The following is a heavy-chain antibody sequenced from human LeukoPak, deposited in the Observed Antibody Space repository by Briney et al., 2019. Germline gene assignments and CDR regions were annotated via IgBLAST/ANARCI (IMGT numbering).Heavy chain of an antibody. D-gene: IGHD3-9*01. V-gene: IGHV3-21*01. CDR1: GFTFSSYS. CDR3: ARDKDYDILTGYDSGIDY. J-gene: IGHJ4*02. Sequence: GGSLRLSCAASGFTFSSYSMNWVRQAPGKGLEWVSSISSSSSYIYYADSVKGRFTISRDNAKNSLYLQMNSLRAEDTAVYYCARDKDYDILTGYDSGIDYWGQGTLVTASS. CDR2: ISSSSSYI.